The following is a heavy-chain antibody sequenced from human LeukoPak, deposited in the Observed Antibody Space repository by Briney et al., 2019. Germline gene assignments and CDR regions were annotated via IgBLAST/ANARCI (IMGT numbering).Heavy chain of an antibody. J-gene: IGHJ5*02. CDR3: ARAPGEGWFDP. V-gene: IGHV3-7*01. D-gene: IGHD4-17*01. CDR1: GFTFSSYW. CDR2: IKQDRSEK. Sequence: PGGSLRLSCAASGFTFSSYWMSWVRQAPGEGLEWVANIKQDRSEKYYVDSVKGRFTISRDNAKNSLYLQMNSLRAEDTALYYCARAPGEGWFDPWGQGTLVTVSS.